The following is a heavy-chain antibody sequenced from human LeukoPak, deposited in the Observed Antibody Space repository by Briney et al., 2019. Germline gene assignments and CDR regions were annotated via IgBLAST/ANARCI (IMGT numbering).Heavy chain of an antibody. V-gene: IGHV1-69*05. D-gene: IGHD1-26*01. J-gene: IGHJ6*03. CDR1: GGTFSGYA. CDR2: IIPIFGTA. Sequence: SVKVSCKASGGTFSGYAISWVRQAPGQGLEWMGGIIPIFGTANYAQKFQGRVTITTDESTSTAYMELSSLRSEDTAVYYCARAGYSGSYPPGLHYYYMDVWGKGTTVTVSS. CDR3: ARAGYSGSYPPGLHYYYMDV.